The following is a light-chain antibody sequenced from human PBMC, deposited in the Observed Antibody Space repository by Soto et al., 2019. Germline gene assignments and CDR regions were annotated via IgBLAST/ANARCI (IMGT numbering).Light chain of an antibody. CDR2: TAS. V-gene: IGKV1-9*01. J-gene: IGKJ5*01. CDR3: QQLNSDPPIT. Sequence: IPFTQSPSSLSASVGDRVTITCRASQGISPYLAWYQQKPGKAPKLLIYTASTLQRGVPSRFSGRGSGTDFTLTIRSLQPEDFATYYCQQLNSDPPITFGQGKRLEI. CDR1: QGISPY.